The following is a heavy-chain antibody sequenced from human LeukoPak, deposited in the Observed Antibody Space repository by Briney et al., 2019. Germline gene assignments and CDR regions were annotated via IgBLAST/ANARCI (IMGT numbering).Heavy chain of an antibody. CDR3: VNYNWGSIDY. CDR1: GFTFSSYA. J-gene: IGHJ4*01. CDR2: ISSNGGST. D-gene: IGHD1-1*01. V-gene: IGHV3-64D*06. Sequence: GGSLRLSSSASGFTFSSYAMHWVRQAPGTGLEYVSAISSNGGSTYYADSVKGRFTISRDNSKNTLYLQMSSLRAEATAVYYCVNYNWGSIDYWGQGTLVTVSS.